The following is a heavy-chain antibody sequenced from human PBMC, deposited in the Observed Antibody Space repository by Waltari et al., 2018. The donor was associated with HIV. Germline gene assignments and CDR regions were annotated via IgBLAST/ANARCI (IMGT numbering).Heavy chain of an antibody. J-gene: IGHJ4*02. CDR3: AKDKGGVTYIFDY. Sequence: QVQLVESGGGVVQPGRSLRLSCAASGFTLGTYGMHWVRQAPGKGLELVAVIAYDGDNKYYADSVKGRCTLSIDNSKNTVYLQINSLRAEDSAVYYCAKDKGGVTYIFDYWGQGTLVTVSS. D-gene: IGHD1-1*01. CDR1: GFTLGTYG. V-gene: IGHV3-30*18. CDR2: IAYDGDNK.